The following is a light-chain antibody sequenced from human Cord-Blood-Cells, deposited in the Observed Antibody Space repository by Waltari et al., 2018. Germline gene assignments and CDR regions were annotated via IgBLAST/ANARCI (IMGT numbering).Light chain of an antibody. CDR2: GAS. Sequence: IQLTQSPSSLSASVGDRVTITCRASQGISSYLAWYQQKPGKDPKLLIYGASTLQSGVPSRFSGSGSVTDFTLTIISLQPEDFATYYCQQLNSYPLTFGGGTKVEIK. V-gene: IGKV1-9*01. CDR1: QGISSY. J-gene: IGKJ4*01. CDR3: QQLNSYPLT.